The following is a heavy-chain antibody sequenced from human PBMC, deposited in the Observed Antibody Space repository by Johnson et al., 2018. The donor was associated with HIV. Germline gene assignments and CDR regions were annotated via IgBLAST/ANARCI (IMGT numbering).Heavy chain of an antibody. CDR1: GFSFSDYY. D-gene: IGHD2-15*01. Sequence: QVQLVESGGGLIQPGGSLRLSCATSGFSFSDYYMSWIRQAPGKGLEWVSYISSSGSTIYYADSVKGRFTISRDNAKNSLYLQMGSLRAEDMAVYYCARETRGGGGAFDIWGQGTMVTVSS. J-gene: IGHJ3*02. V-gene: IGHV3-11*04. CDR3: ARETRGGGGAFDI. CDR2: ISSSGSTI.